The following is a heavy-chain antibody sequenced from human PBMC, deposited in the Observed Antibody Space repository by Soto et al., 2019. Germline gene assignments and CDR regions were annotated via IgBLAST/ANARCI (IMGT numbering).Heavy chain of an antibody. D-gene: IGHD6-13*01. Sequence: SETLSLTCTVSGVSISSYYLSWIRQPPGKGLEWIGYIYYSGSTNYNPSLKSRVTISVDTSKNQFSLKLSSVTAADTAVYYCARVGVAAAVRVLLLDYWGQGTLVTVSS. J-gene: IGHJ4*02. V-gene: IGHV4-59*01. CDR3: ARVGVAAAVRVLLLDY. CDR1: GVSISSYY. CDR2: IYYSGST.